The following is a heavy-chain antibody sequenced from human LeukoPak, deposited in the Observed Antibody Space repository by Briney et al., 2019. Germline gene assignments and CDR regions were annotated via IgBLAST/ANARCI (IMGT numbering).Heavy chain of an antibody. CDR3: AREYYYHHAY. Sequence: GGSLTLSCAASGFTFSGSYMSWIRQAPGKGLEWVSYITGSSYTNYADSVKGRFTISRDNDKNSLYLQMNSLRAEDTAVYYCAREYYYHHAYWGQGTLVTVSS. J-gene: IGHJ4*02. CDR1: GFTFSGSY. CDR2: ITGSSYT. D-gene: IGHD3-10*01. V-gene: IGHV3-11*05.